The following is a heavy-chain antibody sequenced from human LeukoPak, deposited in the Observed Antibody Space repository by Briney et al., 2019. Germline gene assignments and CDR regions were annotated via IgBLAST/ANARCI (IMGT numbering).Heavy chain of an antibody. CDR2: IYTSGST. D-gene: IGHD3-22*01. CDR3: ARDDGWLLHY. V-gene: IGHV4-61*02. J-gene: IGHJ4*02. CDR1: GGSISSGSYY. Sequence: SQTLSLTCTVSGGSISSGSYYWSWIRQPAGKGLEWIGRIYTSGSTNYNPSLKSRVTISVDTSKNQFSLKLSSVTAADTAVYYCARDDGWLLHYWGQGTLVTVSS.